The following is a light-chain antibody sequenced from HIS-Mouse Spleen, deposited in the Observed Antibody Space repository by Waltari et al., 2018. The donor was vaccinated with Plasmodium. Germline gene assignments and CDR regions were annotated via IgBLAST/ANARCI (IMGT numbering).Light chain of an antibody. J-gene: IGLJ2*01. CDR3: QAWDSSTAWV. V-gene: IGLV3-1*01. CDR1: KLGDKY. Sequence: SYELTQPPSVSVSPGQTASITCSGDKLGDKYACWYQQKPGQSPVLVIYQYSKRPSGIPERFSGSNSGNTATLTISGTQARDEADYYCQAWDSSTAWVFGGGTKLTVL. CDR2: QYS.